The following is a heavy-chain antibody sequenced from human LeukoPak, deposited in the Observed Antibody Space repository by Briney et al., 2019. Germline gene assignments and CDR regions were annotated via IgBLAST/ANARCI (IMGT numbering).Heavy chain of an antibody. CDR2: ISSSSTYI. V-gene: IGHV3-21*01. CDR3: VRDPHGDS. J-gene: IGHJ4*02. CDR1: GFTFSSSN. Sequence: PGGSLRLSCAASGFTFSSSNMHWVRQAPGKGLEWVSSISSSSTYIYQADSVKGRFTISRDNAKNSLYLQMSSLRDEDTAVYYCVRDPHGDSWGQGTLVTVSS.